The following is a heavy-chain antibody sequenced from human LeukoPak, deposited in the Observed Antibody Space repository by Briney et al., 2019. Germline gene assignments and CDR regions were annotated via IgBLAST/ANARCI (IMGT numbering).Heavy chain of an antibody. J-gene: IGHJ6*02. Sequence: PGGSLRLSCAVSGFTFDGSAIHWVRQTSGKGLEWVGRIRSKANNYATDIAASVRGRFTISRDDSENTAYLQMNSLKIEDTAVYYCIRPQSYDRSYYYYGLEVWGQGTTVTVS. V-gene: IGHV3-73*01. CDR3: IRPQSYDRSYYYYGLEV. D-gene: IGHD3-9*01. CDR1: GFTFDGSA. CDR2: IRSKANNYAT.